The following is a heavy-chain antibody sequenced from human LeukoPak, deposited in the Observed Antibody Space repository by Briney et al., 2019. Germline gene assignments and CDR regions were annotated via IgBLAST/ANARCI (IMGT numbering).Heavy chain of an antibody. Sequence: TGGSLRLSCAASGFIFSSYSMNWVRQAPGKGLDWVSSISRTSSYIYYADSLKGRFTISRDNAKKSLYLQMNSLRAEDTAVYYCATFSGSYPSYFDYWGQGTLVTVSS. CDR2: ISRTSSYI. V-gene: IGHV3-21*01. J-gene: IGHJ4*02. CDR3: ATFSGSYPSYFDY. CDR1: GFIFSSYS. D-gene: IGHD1-26*01.